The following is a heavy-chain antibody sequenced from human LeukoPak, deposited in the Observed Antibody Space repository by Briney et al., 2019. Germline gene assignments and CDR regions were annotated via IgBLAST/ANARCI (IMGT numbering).Heavy chain of an antibody. CDR1: GGTFSSYA. CDR3: ATPKGRWLQLRAGYYFDY. V-gene: IGHV1-69*13. CDR2: IIPIFGTA. Sequence: WASVKVSCKASGGTFSSYAISWVRQAPGQGLEWMGGIIPIFGTANYAQKFQGRVTITADESTSTAYMELSSLRSEDTAVYYCATPKGRWLQLRAGYYFDYWGQGTLVTVSS. J-gene: IGHJ4*02. D-gene: IGHD5-24*01.